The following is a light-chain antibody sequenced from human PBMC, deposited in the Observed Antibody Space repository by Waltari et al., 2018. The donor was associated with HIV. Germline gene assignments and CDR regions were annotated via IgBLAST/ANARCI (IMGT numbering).Light chain of an antibody. J-gene: IGLJ2*01. V-gene: IGLV3-21*02. Sequence: SYVLTQPPSVSVAPGQTARIPCGGNQISGISVHWYQPKPGQAPVLVVYDDRDRPSGIPERFSGSNSGNTATLTITRVEAEDEADYYCQVWDSSSDHPDVVFGGGTKLTVL. CDR2: DDR. CDR1: QISGIS. CDR3: QVWDSSSDHPDVV.